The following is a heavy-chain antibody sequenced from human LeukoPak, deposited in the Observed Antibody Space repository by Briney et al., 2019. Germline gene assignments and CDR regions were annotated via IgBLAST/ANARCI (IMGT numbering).Heavy chain of an antibody. Sequence: PSENLSLTRTVSGGSISSSSYYWGWIRQPPGKGLEWIGSLYYSGSTYYNPSLKSRVTISVDTSKNQFSLKLSSVTAADTAVYYCARDRDYGDYVRRGAFDIWGQGTMVTVSS. CDR3: ARDRDYGDYVRRGAFDI. CDR1: GGSISSSSYY. J-gene: IGHJ3*02. CDR2: LYYSGST. V-gene: IGHV4-39*07. D-gene: IGHD4-17*01.